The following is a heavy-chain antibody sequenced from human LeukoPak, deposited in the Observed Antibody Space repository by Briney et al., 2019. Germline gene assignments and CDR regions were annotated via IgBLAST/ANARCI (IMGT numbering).Heavy chain of an antibody. Sequence: KSSETLSLTCTVSGGSISSYYWSWIRQPPGKGLEWIGYIYYSGSTNYNPSLKGRVTISVDTSKNQFSLKLSSVTAADTAVYYCARSYYDFWSGYSDALDIWGQGTMVTVSS. J-gene: IGHJ3*02. CDR1: GGSISSYY. CDR3: ARSYYDFWSGYSDALDI. CDR2: IYYSGST. V-gene: IGHV4-59*01. D-gene: IGHD3-3*01.